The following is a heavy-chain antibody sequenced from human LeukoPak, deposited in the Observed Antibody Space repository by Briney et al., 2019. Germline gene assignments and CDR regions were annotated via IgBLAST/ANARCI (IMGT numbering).Heavy chain of an antibody. CDR1: GYTFTDYY. D-gene: IGHD5-24*01. CDR3: ARGRRDGYNMGNDYFDY. J-gene: IGHJ4*02. V-gene: IGHV1-69*13. CDR2: IIPIFGTA. Sequence: VKISCKVPGYTFTDYYMHWVQQAPGKGLEWMGGIIPIFGTANYAQKFQGRVTITTDESTSTAYMELSSLRSEDTAVYYCARGRRDGYNMGNDYFDYWGQGTLVTVSS.